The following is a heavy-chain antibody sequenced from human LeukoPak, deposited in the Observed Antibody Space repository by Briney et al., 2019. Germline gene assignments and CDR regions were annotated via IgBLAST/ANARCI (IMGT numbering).Heavy chain of an antibody. J-gene: IGHJ4*02. Sequence: ETLSLTCTVSGGSISGSSYYWGWIRQPPGKGLEWVSSISSSSSYIFYADSVKGRFTISRDNAKNSLYLQMNSLRAEDTAVYYCARVMHGYNSGYYLWGQGTLVTVSS. CDR3: ARVMHGYNSGYYL. V-gene: IGHV3-21*01. D-gene: IGHD3-22*01. CDR1: GGSISGSSYY. CDR2: ISSSSSYI.